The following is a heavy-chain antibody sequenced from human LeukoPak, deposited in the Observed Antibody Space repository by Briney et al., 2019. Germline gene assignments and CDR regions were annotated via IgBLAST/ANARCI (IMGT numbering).Heavy chain of an antibody. CDR1: GFTFDDYG. CDR2: INWNGGST. D-gene: IGHD6-13*01. J-gene: IGHJ4*02. CDR3: ARSYSSSWYNGGY. Sequence: GGSLRLSCAASGFTFDDYGMSWVRQAPGKGLEWVSGINWNGGSTGYADSVNGRFTISRDNAKNSLYLQMNSLRAEDTAVYYCARSYSSSWYNGGYWGQGTLVSVSS. V-gene: IGHV3-20*04.